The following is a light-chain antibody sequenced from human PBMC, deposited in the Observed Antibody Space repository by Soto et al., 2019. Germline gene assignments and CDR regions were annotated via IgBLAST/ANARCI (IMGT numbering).Light chain of an antibody. Sequence: QSALTQPASVSGSPGQSITIPCTGTSSDVGGYNYVSWYQQHPGKAPKLMIYEVSNRPSGVSNRFSGSRSVNTASLTISGLQAEDEAEYYCNSYTSSSTVVFGTGTKLTVL. CDR3: NSYTSSSTVV. J-gene: IGLJ1*01. CDR1: SSDVGGYNY. CDR2: EVS. V-gene: IGLV2-14*01.